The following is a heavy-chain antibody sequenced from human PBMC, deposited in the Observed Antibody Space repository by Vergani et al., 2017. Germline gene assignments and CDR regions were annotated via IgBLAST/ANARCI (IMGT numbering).Heavy chain of an antibody. D-gene: IGHD3-16*01. CDR2: ISPYTGST. J-gene: IGHJ4*02. CDR1: GYTFTSYS. CDR3: ARFDYAGMPFDY. Sequence: QVQLVQSGSEVKKPGASVKVSCKASGYTFTSYSFNWVRQAPGQGLEWMGWISPYTGSTKYAEKVQDRLTMTTDTSTSTAYMDMRSLRSDDAAVYYCARFDYAGMPFDYWGQGTLVAVSS. V-gene: IGHV1-18*01.